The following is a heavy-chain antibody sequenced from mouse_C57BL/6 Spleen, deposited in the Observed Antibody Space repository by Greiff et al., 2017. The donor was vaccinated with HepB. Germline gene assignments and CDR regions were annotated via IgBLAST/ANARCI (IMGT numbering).Heavy chain of an antibody. J-gene: IGHJ2*01. CDR1: GYTFTSYW. CDR3: ARGGSGSSYFDY. D-gene: IGHD1-1*01. Sequence: QVQLQQPGAELVKPGASVKMSCKASGYTFTSYWITWVKQRPGQGLEWIGDIYPGSGSTNYNEKFKSKATLTVDTSSSTAYMQLSSLTSEDSAVYYCARGGSGSSYFDYWGQGTTLTVSS. CDR2: IYPGSGST. V-gene: IGHV1-55*01.